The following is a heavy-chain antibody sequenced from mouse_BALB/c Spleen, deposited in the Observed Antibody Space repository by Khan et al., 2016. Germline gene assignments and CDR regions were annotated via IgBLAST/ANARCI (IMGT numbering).Heavy chain of an antibody. D-gene: IGHD2-1*01. V-gene: IGHV3-2*02. CDR2: ISYSGST. Sequence: EVKLLESGPGLVKPSQSLSLTCTVTGYSITSDYAWNWIRQFPGNKLEWMGYISYSGSTSYNPSLKRRISITRDTSKNQFFLQLNSVTTEDTATYYCARWDGNYIYWYFDVWGAGTTVTVSS. CDR3: ARWDGNYIYWYFDV. J-gene: IGHJ1*01. CDR1: GYSITSDYA.